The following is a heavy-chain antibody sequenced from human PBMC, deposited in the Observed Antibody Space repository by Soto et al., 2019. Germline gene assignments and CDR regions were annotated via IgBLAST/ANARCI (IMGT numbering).Heavy chain of an antibody. CDR3: AKDWAPNWFFDL. J-gene: IGHJ2*01. D-gene: IGHD3-16*01. CDR2: ISGSGGST. CDR1: GFTFSSYA. V-gene: IGHV3-23*01. Sequence: GGSLRLSCAASGFTFSSYAMSWVRQTPGKGLEWVSSISGSGGSTDYTDSVKGRFTISRDNSKNTLYLQMNSLRAEDAAVYYCAKDWAPNWFFDLWGRGTLVTVSS.